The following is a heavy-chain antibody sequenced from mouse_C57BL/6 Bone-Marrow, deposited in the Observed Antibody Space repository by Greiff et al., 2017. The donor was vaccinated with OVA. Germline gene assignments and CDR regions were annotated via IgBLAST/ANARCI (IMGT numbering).Heavy chain of an antibody. D-gene: IGHD1-1*01. J-gene: IGHJ4*01. CDR2: IYPGDGDT. CDR1: GYAFSSSW. CDR3: AYYYGSSYGYYYAMDY. Sequence: QVQLQQSGPELVKPGASVKISCKASGYAFSSSWMNWVKQRPGKGLEWIGRIYPGDGDTNYNGKFKGKATLTADKSSSTAYMQLSSLTSEDSAVYFFAYYYGSSYGYYYAMDYWGQGTSVTVSS. V-gene: IGHV1-82*01.